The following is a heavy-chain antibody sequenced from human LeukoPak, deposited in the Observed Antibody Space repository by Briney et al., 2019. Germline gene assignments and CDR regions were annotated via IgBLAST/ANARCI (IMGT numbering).Heavy chain of an antibody. D-gene: IGHD6-6*01. CDR1: GFTFSSYA. V-gene: IGHV3-23*01. CDR3: AKETSSSFDY. J-gene: IGHJ4*02. Sequence: PGGSLRLSCAAPGFTFSSYAMNWVRQAPGKGLEWVSAISGSGGSTNYADSVKGRFTISRDDSKNTLYLQMNSLRAEDTAVYYCAKETSSSFDYWGQGTLVTVSS. CDR2: ISGSGGST.